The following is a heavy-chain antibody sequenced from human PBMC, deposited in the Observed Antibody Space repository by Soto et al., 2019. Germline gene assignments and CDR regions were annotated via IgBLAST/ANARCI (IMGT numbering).Heavy chain of an antibody. CDR2: INHSGST. CDR1: GGSFSGYY. CDR3: ARTQGDAVVAAIVFDY. V-gene: IGHV4-34*01. J-gene: IGHJ4*02. D-gene: IGHD2-15*01. Sequence: SETLSLTCAVYGGSFSGYYWSWIRQPPGKGLEWIGEINHSGSTNYNPSLKSRVTISVDTSKNQFSLKLSSVTAADTAVYYCARTQGDAVVAAIVFDYWGQGTLVTVSS.